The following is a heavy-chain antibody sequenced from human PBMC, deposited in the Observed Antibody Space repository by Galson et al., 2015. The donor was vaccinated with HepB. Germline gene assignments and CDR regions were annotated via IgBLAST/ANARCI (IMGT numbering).Heavy chain of an antibody. V-gene: IGHV3-30*14. Sequence: SLRLSCAASGFTFSSYAMHWVRQAPGKGLEWVSLIYGGGDTTYADSVRGRFTISRDISKSTLYVQMTSLTTEDTAVYYCASSSDPTRNWHFDLRGRGTLVIVSS. J-gene: IGHJ2*01. CDR3: ASSSDPTRNWHFDL. CDR2: IYGGGDT. CDR1: GFTFSSYA. D-gene: IGHD6-19*01.